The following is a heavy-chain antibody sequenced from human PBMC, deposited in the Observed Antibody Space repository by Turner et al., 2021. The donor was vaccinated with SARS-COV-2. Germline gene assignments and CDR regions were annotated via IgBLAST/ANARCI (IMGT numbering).Heavy chain of an antibody. CDR3: ARGASVTPDRYYYYYFGMDV. V-gene: IGHV1-2*02. CDR2: INPNSGGT. D-gene: IGHD4-17*01. CDR1: GYTFTGYY. Sequence: QVQLVQSGAEVKKPGASVKVSCKASGYTFTGYYMHWVRQAPGQGLELMGWINPNSGGTNYAQKFQGRVTMTRDTSISTAYLELSRLRSDDTAVYYCARGASVTPDRYYYYYFGMDVWGQGTTVTVSS. J-gene: IGHJ6*02.